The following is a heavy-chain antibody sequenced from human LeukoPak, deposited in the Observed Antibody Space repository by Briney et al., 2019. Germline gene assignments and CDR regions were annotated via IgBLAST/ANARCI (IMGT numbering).Heavy chain of an antibody. V-gene: IGHV1-69*13. Sequence: SVKVSCKASGGTFSSYAISWVRQAPGQGLEWMGGIIPIFGTANYAQKFQGRVTITADESTSTAYMELSSLRSEDTAVYYCARAIVVVIAIQHYYYYMDVWGKGTTVTVSS. J-gene: IGHJ6*03. CDR2: IIPIFGTA. D-gene: IGHD2-21*01. CDR1: GGTFSSYA. CDR3: ARAIVVVIAIQHYYYYMDV.